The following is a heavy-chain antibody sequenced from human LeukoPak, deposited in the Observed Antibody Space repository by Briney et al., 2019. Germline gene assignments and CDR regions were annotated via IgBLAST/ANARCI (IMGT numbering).Heavy chain of an antibody. CDR1: GFTFGSYW. Sequence: GGSLRLSCAASGFTFGSYWMSWVRQAPGKGLEWVANIKQDGSEKYYVDSVKGRFTISRDNAKNSLYLQMNSLRAEDTAVYYCASWRWLQSDVDYWGQGTLVTVSS. V-gene: IGHV3-7*01. CDR3: ASWRWLQSDVDY. D-gene: IGHD5-24*01. J-gene: IGHJ4*02. CDR2: IKQDGSEK.